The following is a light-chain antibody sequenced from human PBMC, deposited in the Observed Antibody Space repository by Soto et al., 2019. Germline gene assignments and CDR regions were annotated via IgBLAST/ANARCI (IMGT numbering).Light chain of an antibody. V-gene: IGLV1-51*01. Sequence: QSVLTQPPSVSAAPGQKVTISCSGNNSNIGNYYVSWYQQFPGAAPKLLIYDNNKRPSGIPDRFSGSKSGTSATLGITGLQTGDEPDYYCGAWDGSLSVGVFGGGTKLTVL. CDR1: NSNIGNYY. J-gene: IGLJ3*02. CDR3: GAWDGSLSVGV. CDR2: DNN.